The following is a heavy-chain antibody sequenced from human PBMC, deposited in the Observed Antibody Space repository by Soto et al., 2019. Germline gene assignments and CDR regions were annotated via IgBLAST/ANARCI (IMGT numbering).Heavy chain of an antibody. J-gene: IGHJ4*02. CDR1: GFTFSKYW. CDR3: AREGDMGSSAFDC. Sequence: EVQLEESGGGLVQPGGSLRLSCAASGFTFSKYWMHWVRQAPGKGLVWVARVSSDGSFTYYADSVKGRFTISRDNAQNTLYLQMSTLRPDDTAVYYCAREGDMGSSAFDCWGQGTLVTVSS. CDR2: VSSDGSFT. D-gene: IGHD3-10*01. V-gene: IGHV3-74*01.